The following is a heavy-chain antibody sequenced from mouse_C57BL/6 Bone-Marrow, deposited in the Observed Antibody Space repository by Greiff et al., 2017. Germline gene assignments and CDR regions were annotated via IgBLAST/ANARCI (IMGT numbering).Heavy chain of an antibody. CDR1: GYTFTSHW. D-gene: IGHD2-5*01. J-gene: IGHJ3*01. V-gene: IGHV1-56*01. Sequence: QVQLQQSGPALVRPGASVKISCKAPGYTFTSHWMQWVRQRPGQGLEWLGDIFPGSGSTYYNETFKGKSTLTVDTTSSTAYMQLSSLTSEDSAVYSCARPANYSIYVDDYWGQGTLVTVSA. CDR3: ARPANYSIYVDDY. CDR2: IFPGSGST.